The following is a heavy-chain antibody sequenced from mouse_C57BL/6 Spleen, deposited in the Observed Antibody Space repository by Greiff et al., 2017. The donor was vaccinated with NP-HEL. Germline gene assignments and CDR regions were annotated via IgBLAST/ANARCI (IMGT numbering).Heavy chain of an antibody. CDR2: IHPSSGST. CDR1: GYTFTSYW. J-gene: IGHJ4*01. Sequence: QVQLRQPGAELVKPGASVKLSCKASGYTFTSYWMHWVKQRPGQGLEWIGMIHPSSGSTNYNEKFKSKATLTVDKSSSTAYMQLSSLTSEDSAVYYCAAYGSSSAMDYWGQGTSVTVSS. D-gene: IGHD1-1*01. V-gene: IGHV1-64*01. CDR3: AAYGSSSAMDY.